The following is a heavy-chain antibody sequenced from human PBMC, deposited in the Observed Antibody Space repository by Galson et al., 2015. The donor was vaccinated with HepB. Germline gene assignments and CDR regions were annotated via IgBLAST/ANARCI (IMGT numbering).Heavy chain of an antibody. CDR1: GFTFSSYS. CDR2: ISSSSSYI. J-gene: IGHJ6*02. Sequence: SLRLSCAASGFTFSSYSMNWVRQAPGKGLEWVSSISSSSSYIYYADSVKGRFTISRDNAKNSLYLQMNSLRAEDTAVYYCAREGGYAHGGMDVWGQGTTVTVSS. V-gene: IGHV3-21*01. D-gene: IGHD5-12*01. CDR3: AREGGYAHGGMDV.